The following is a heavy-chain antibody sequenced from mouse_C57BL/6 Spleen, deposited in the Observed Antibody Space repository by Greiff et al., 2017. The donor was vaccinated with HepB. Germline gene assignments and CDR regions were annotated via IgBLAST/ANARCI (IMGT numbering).Heavy chain of an antibody. J-gene: IGHJ4*01. CDR1: GYAFSSYW. CDR2: IYPGDGDT. Sequence: VQLVESGAELVKPGASVKISCKASGYAFSSYWMNWVKQRPGKGLEWIGQIYPGDGDTNYNGKFKGKATLTADKSSSTAYMQLSSLTSEDSAVYFCARQSNYDGSYAMDYWGQGTSVTVSS. V-gene: IGHV1-80*01. D-gene: IGHD2-5*01. CDR3: ARQSNYDGSYAMDY.